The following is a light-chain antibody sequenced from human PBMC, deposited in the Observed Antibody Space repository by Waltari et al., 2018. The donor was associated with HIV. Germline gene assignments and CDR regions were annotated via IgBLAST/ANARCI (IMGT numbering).Light chain of an antibody. V-gene: IGKV3-20*01. CDR1: QSVRSSY. J-gene: IGKJ1*01. Sequence: EIVLTQSPGTLSLSTGERATLSCRASQSVRSSYLAWYQQKFGQAPRLLIYGASSRATGIPDRFSGSGSGTDFTLTIRRLEPEDFGVYYCQQYGSSPRTFGQGTKVEIK. CDR2: GAS. CDR3: QQYGSSPRT.